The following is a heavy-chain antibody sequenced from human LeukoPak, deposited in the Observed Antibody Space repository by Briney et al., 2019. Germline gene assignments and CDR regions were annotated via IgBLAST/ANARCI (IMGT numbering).Heavy chain of an antibody. Sequence: EPSQTLSLTCIVSGGSISRGSYYWNWIRQPPGKGLDWIGYISYRGRTNYNPSLKSRVTISVDSSKNQFSLNLSSVTAADTAVYYCARGTHITVAGDYWGQGTLVTVSS. D-gene: IGHD6-19*01. V-gene: IGHV4-61*01. CDR2: ISYRGRT. J-gene: IGHJ4*02. CDR3: ARGTHITVAGDY. CDR1: GGSISRGSYY.